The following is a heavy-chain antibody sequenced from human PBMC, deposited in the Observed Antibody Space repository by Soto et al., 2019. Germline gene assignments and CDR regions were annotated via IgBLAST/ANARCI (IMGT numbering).Heavy chain of an antibody. V-gene: IGHV1-2*02. CDR3: ARAANVVQAAILVVHHYYYGMDV. CDR1: GYTFTGYY. J-gene: IGHJ6*02. Sequence: ASVKVSCKASGYTFTGYYMHWVRQAPGQGLEWMGWINPNSGGTNYAQKFQGRVTMTRDTSISTAYMELSRLRSDDTAVYYCARAANVVQAAILVVHHYYYGMDVWGQGTTVTVSS. CDR2: INPNSGGT. D-gene: IGHD2-2*02.